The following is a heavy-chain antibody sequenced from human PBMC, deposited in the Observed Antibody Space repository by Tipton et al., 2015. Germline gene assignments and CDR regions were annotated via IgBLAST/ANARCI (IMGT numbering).Heavy chain of an antibody. CDR2: INHSGST. V-gene: IGHV4-39*07. CDR3: ARALRGYSYGFPDA. D-gene: IGHD5-18*01. Sequence: TLSLTCTVSGGSISSSSYYWSWIRQSPGKGLEWIGEINHSGSTNYNPSLKSRVTISVDTSKKQFSLKLSSVAAADTAVYYCARALRGYSYGFPDAWGQGTTVTVSS. CDR1: GGSISSSSYY. J-gene: IGHJ6*02.